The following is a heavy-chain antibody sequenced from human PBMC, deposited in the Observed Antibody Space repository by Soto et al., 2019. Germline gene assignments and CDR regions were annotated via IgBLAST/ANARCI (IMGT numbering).Heavy chain of an antibody. V-gene: IGHV3-48*02. Sequence: EVQLVESGGGLVQPGGSLRLSCAASGFTFSSYSMNWVRQAPGKGLEWGSYISSGSSIYYADSVKGRFTISRDNAKNALYLQMNSLRDEDTAVYYCARDLGYGLFDYWGQGTLVTVSS. CDR2: ISSGSSI. CDR3: ARDLGYGLFDY. CDR1: GFTFSSYS. D-gene: IGHD5-18*01. J-gene: IGHJ4*02.